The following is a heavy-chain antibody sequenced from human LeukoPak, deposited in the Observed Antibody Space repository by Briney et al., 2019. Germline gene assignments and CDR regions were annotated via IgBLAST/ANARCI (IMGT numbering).Heavy chain of an antibody. V-gene: IGHV4-38-2*02. J-gene: IGHJ3*02. CDR2: IYHSGST. D-gene: IGHD4-17*01. CDR3: ARHYGDYRGRAFDI. CDR1: GYSISSGYY. Sequence: SETLSLTCTVSGYSISSGYYWGWIRQPPGKGLEWIGSIYHSGSTYYNPSLKIRVTISVDTSKNQFSLKLSSVTAADTAVYYCARHYGDYRGRAFDIWGQGTMVTVSS.